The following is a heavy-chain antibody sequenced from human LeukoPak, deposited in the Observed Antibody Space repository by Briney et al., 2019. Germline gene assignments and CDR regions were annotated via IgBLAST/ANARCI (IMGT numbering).Heavy chain of an antibody. CDR3: ARGGDYFDY. D-gene: IGHD6-25*01. V-gene: IGHV4-59*01. CDR1: GGSISSYY. Sequence: PSETLSLTGTVSGGSISSYYWSWIRQPPGKGLEWIGYIYYSGSTNYNPSLKSRVTMSVDTSKNQFSLKLSSVTAADTAVYYCARGGDYFDYWGQGTLVTVSS. J-gene: IGHJ4*02. CDR2: IYYSGST.